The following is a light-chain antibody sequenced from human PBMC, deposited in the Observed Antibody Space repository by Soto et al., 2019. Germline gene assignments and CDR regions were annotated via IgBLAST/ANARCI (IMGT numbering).Light chain of an antibody. V-gene: IGKV1-9*01. Sequence: IQLTQSPSSLSASVGDRVTITCRASQAINSYLAWYQQEPWKAPKLLIYGGSTLQSGVPSRFSGSGSGTDFTLTISSLQSEDFATYYCQHLNSFPLTFGGGTKVEI. CDR3: QHLNSFPLT. J-gene: IGKJ4*01. CDR2: GGS. CDR1: QAINSY.